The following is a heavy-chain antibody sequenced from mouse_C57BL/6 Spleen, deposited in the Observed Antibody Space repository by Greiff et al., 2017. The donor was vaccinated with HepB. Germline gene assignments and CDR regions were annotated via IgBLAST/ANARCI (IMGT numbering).Heavy chain of an antibody. Sequence: QVQLQQPGAELVKPGASVKLSCKASGYTFPSYWMQWVNQRPGQGLEWIGKIEPSDSYTNYNQKFKGKATLTVDTSASTAYMQLSSLTSESSAVYYCARSYYTDYFDYWGQGTTLTVSS. CDR3: ARSYYTDYFDY. V-gene: IGHV1-50*01. CDR2: IEPSDSYT. D-gene: IGHD2-12*01. CDR1: GYTFPSYW. J-gene: IGHJ2*01.